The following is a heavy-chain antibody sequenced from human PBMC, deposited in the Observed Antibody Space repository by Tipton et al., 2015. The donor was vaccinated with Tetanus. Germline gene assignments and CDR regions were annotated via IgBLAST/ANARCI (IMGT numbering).Heavy chain of an antibody. V-gene: IGHV4-30-2*03. CDR3: ARVLPVNRAG. Sequence: TLSLTCDVSGASISSAAWTWIRQPSGKGLEWIGHIFHSGSPNYNPSLKSRVTMSLDTSKNQFSVRLTSVTAADTAVYYCARVLPVNRAGWGQGTLVTVSS. J-gene: IGHJ4*02. CDR2: IFHSGSP. D-gene: IGHD4-17*01. CDR1: GASISSAA.